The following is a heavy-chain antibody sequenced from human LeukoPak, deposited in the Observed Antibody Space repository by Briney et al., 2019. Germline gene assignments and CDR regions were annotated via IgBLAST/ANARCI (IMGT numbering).Heavy chain of an antibody. CDR3: AKELGGSYYAFDY. Sequence: GGSLRLSCAASGVTFRRYAINWGRQAPGKGVERGSAISDRGSSTYYADSVNRPFTISTDNSKTTLYLQIHSLRAEDTAVYYCAKELGGSYYAFDYWRQGTLVTVSS. CDR1: GVTFRRYA. J-gene: IGHJ4*02. D-gene: IGHD1-26*01. CDR2: ISDRGSST. V-gene: IGHV3-23*01.